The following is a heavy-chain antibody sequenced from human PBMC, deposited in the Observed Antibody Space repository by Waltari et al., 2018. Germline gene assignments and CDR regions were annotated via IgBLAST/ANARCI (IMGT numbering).Heavy chain of an antibody. CDR1: GYALSSSG. D-gene: IGHD2-2*01. CDR3: ASSSFCSSTTCYLGY. V-gene: IGHV1-18*01. Sequence: QVRLVQSAAEVKKPGALVKASCKVSGYALSSSGIGWVRQAPGQGLEWMGWIGAYNGNTDYAQKFRGRVTLTTDRSTNTAYMELRSLRSDDTAFYYCASSSFCSSTTCYLGYWGQGTLVTVSS. CDR2: IGAYNGNT. J-gene: IGHJ4*02.